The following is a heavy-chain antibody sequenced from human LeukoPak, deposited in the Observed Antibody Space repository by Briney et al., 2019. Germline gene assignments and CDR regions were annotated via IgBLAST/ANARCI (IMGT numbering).Heavy chain of an antibody. CDR2: ISTYNGKT. Sequence: ASVNVSCRASGYTFTTYGITWVRQAPGQGLEWLGWISTYNGKTNYAQKFQGRVTMTTDTSTSTAYMELRTLRSDATAVYFCARVQVLIVPAAINYWGQGTLVTVSS. J-gene: IGHJ4*02. CDR3: ARVQVLIVPAAINY. CDR1: GYTFTTYG. V-gene: IGHV1-18*01. D-gene: IGHD2-2*01.